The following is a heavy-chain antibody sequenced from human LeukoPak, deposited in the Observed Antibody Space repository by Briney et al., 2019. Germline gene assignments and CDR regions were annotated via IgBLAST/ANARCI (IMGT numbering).Heavy chain of an antibody. V-gene: IGHV4-38-2*02. CDR1: GYSISSGYY. Sequence: SETLSLTCTVSGYSISSGYYWGWIRQPPGKGLEWIGSIYHSGSTYYNPSLKSRVTISVDTSKNQFSLKLGSVTAADTAVYYCARLSPGGGWYARAFDIWGQGTMVTVSS. J-gene: IGHJ3*02. CDR3: ARLSPGGGWYARAFDI. CDR2: IYHSGST. D-gene: IGHD6-19*01.